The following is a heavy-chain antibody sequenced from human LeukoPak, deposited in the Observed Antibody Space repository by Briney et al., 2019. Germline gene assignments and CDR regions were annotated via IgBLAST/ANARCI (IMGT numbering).Heavy chain of an antibody. CDR2: MNPNSGNT. Sequence: GASVKVSGKASGYTFTSYDFNWGRQATGQGLEWMGWMNPNSGNTGYAQKFQGRVTMTRNTSISTAYMELSSLRSEDTAVYYCARGGLQSFDYWGQGTLVTVSS. V-gene: IGHV1-8*01. J-gene: IGHJ4*02. CDR1: GYTFTSYD. CDR3: ARGGLQSFDY. D-gene: IGHD4-11*01.